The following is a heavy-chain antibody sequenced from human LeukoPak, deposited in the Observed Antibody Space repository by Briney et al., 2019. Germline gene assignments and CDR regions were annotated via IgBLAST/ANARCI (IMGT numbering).Heavy chain of an antibody. Sequence: GGSLRLSCAASGFSFTAYSMNWVRQAPGRGLEWISYIGPGGDIYYADSVTGRFTVSRDTAKNSLYLQMNGLRVEDTAVYYCAGRFDSWGQGTLVTVSS. J-gene: IGHJ4*02. CDR2: IGPGGDI. V-gene: IGHV3-48*01. CDR3: AGRFDS. CDR1: GFSFTAYS.